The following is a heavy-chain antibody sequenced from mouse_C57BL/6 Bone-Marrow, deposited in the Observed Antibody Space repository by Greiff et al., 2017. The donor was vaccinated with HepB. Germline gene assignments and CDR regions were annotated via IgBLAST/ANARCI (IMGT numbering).Heavy chain of an antibody. V-gene: IGHV1-74*01. Sequence: QVHVKQPGAELVKPGASVKVSCKASGYTFTSYWMHWVKQRPGQGLEWIGRIHPSDSDTNYNQKFKGKATLTVDKSSSTAYMQLSSLTSEDSAVYYCAIGGGYYSFAYWGQGTLVTVSA. J-gene: IGHJ3*01. CDR2: IHPSDSDT. D-gene: IGHD2-3*01. CDR1: GYTFTSYW. CDR3: AIGGGYYSFAY.